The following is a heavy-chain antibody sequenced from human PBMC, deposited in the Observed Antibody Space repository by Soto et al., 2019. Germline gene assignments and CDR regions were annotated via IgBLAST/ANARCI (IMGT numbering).Heavy chain of an antibody. CDR2: NIPVFGTA. Sequence: QVQLVQSGAEVKKAGSSEKVSCKVSGGTFSSYFINWVRQAPGQGLEWVGGNIPVFGTASYAEKFQGRVTITADESTSTAYLELSSLRPDDTAVYYCARETPSAAAAYYYYGLDVW. D-gene: IGHD6-13*01. CDR1: GGTFSSYF. V-gene: IGHV1-69*01. J-gene: IGHJ6*01. CDR3: ARETPSAAAAYYYYGLDV.